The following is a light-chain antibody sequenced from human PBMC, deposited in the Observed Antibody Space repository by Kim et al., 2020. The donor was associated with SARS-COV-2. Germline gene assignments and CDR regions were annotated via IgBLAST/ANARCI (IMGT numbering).Light chain of an antibody. CDR2: VGTGGIVG. Sequence: QLVLIQPPSASDSLGASVTLTCTLSSGYSNYKVDWYQQRPGKGPRFVMRVGTGGIVGSKGDGIPDRFSVLGSGLNRYLTIKNIQEEDESDYHCGADHGSGSKFVVLFGGGTQLTVL. J-gene: IGLJ2*01. V-gene: IGLV9-49*01. CDR3: GADHGSGSKFVVL. CDR1: SGYSNYK.